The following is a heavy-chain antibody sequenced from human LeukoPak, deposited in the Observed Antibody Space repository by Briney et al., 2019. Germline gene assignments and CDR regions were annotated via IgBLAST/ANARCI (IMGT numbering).Heavy chain of an antibody. CDR2: IYYSGST. V-gene: IGHV4-39*01. CDR3: ARVYFARFDP. D-gene: IGHD3-9*01. Sequence: SETLSLTCTVSGGSIRSSSYYWGWIRQPPGKGLEWIGSIYYSGSTYYNSSLKSRVTISVDTSKNQFSLKLSSVTAADTAVYYCARVYFARFDPWGQGTLVTVSS. CDR1: GGSIRSSSYY. J-gene: IGHJ5*02.